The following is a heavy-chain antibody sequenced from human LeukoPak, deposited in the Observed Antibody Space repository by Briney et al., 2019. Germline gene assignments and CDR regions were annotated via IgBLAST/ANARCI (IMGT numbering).Heavy chain of an antibody. Sequence: GGSLRLSCAASGFTFSSFAMTWVRRAPGKGLEWVSSMSSGGTYIYYPDSVRGRFTISRDNAKNSLFLLMNNLRAEDTAVYYCARDRPTGASRVFVVQWGQGTLVTVSS. CDR3: ARDRPTGASRVFVVQ. D-gene: IGHD3-3*01. V-gene: IGHV3-21*01. J-gene: IGHJ4*02. CDR2: MSSGGTYI. CDR1: GFTFSSFA.